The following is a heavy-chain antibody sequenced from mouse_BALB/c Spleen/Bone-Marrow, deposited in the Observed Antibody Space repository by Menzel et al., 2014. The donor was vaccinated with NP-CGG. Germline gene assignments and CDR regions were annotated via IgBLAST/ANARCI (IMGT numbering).Heavy chain of an antibody. CDR1: GYAFTDYN. Sequence: EVQLQQSGPELVTPGASVKIPCKASGYAFTDYNIDWVKQSHGKSLEWIGDINPNNGGTIYNQKFEGKATLTVDKSSSTAYMELRSLTSEDTAVYYCVRRGWAMDYWGQGTSVTVSS. D-gene: IGHD2-3*01. CDR3: VRRGWAMDY. J-gene: IGHJ4*01. CDR2: INPNNGGT. V-gene: IGHV1-18*01.